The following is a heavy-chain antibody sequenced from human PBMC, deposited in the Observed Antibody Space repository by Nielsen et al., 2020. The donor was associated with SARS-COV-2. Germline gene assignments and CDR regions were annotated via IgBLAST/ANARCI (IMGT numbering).Heavy chain of an antibody. CDR3: AREFDNGGSPYSQFYMDV. J-gene: IGHJ6*03. V-gene: IGHV5-51*01. CDR1: GYDFGRYW. D-gene: IGHD2-8*01. CDR2: IFGADSQT. Sequence: GESLKISCQASGYDFGRYWIAWVRHMPGKGLDWMGIIFGADSQTHYSPSLEGHVIMSVDKSSNTAFLQWSSLEASDTATYYCAREFDNGGSPYSQFYMDVWDNGTSVTVSS.